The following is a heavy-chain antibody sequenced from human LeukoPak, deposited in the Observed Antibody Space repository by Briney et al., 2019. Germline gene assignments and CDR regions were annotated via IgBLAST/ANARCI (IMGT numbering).Heavy chain of an antibody. CDR2: INTDGTVT. J-gene: IGHJ4*02. Sequence: GGSLRLSCAASGFTFNKYWMLWVRQAPGKGLESVSRINTDGTVTTYADSVKGRFTVSRDNADNTMFLQMNSVRDEDTAVYYCATKQWLAPPPDSWGQGTPVTVSS. D-gene: IGHD6-19*01. CDR1: GFTFNKYW. V-gene: IGHV3-74*01. CDR3: ATKQWLAPPPDS.